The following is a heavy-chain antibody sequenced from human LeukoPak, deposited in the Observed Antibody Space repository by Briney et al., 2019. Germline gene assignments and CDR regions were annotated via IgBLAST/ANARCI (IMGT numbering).Heavy chain of an antibody. CDR2: IYYSGST. D-gene: IGHD3-10*01. J-gene: IGHJ4*02. CDR3: ARHPRGFGKYYFDY. CDR1: GGSISSYY. V-gene: IGHV4-59*08. Sequence: SETLSLTCTVSGGSISSYYWSWIRQLPGKGLEWIGYIYYSGSTNYNPSLKSRVTISVDTSKNQFSLRLSSVTAADTAVYYCARHPRGFGKYYFDYWGQGTLVTVSS.